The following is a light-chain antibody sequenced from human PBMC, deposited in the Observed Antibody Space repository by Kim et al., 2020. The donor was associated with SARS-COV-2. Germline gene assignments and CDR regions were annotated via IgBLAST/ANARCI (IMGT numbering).Light chain of an antibody. V-gene: IGKV2-28*01. CDR2: WGS. CDR1: QSLLYSNGYNY. J-gene: IGKJ2*01. CDR3: MQALHVPLYT. Sequence: PASISCRSSQSLLYSNGYNYLDWYVQRSGQSPQLLIFWGSSRASGVPERFSGSGSGTDFTLRISRVEAEDVGIYYCMQALHVPLYTFGQGTKLE.